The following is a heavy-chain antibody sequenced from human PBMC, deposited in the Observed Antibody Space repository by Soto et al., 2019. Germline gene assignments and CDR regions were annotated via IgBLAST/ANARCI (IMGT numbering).Heavy chain of an antibody. CDR2: IYYSGST. J-gene: IGHJ5*02. D-gene: IGHD5-18*01. CDR3: ARESGNSYNWFDP. V-gene: IGHV4-61*01. CDR1: GGFVSSGSYY. Sequence: SGTLCLTCAFSGGFVSSGSYYWSWIRQPPGKGLEWIGYIYYSGSTNYNPSLKSRVTISVDTSKNQFSLKLSSVTAADTAVYYCARESGNSYNWFDPWGQGTLVTVSS.